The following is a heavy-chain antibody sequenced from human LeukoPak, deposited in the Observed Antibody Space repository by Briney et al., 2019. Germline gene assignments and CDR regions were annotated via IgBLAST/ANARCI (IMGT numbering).Heavy chain of an antibody. J-gene: IGHJ6*02. D-gene: IGHD4-11*01. V-gene: IGHV3-74*01. CDR1: GFTFSSYW. Sequence: GGSLRLSCAVSGFTFSSYWMHWVRQAPGKGLVWVSRINSDGSSTSYADSVKGRFTISRDNAKNTVYLQMNSLRAEDTAVYYCANSRALIYGMDVWGQGTTVTVSS. CDR3: ANSRALIYGMDV. CDR2: INSDGSST.